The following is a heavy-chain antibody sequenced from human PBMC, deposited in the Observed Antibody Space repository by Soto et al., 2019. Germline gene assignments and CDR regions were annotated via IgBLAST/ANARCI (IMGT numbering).Heavy chain of an antibody. Sequence: GEALKISCKASGYIIKNYWIGWVRQMPGQGLEWMGIIFPDDSDTRYSPSFQGHVTISVDKSISTPYVQWSSLKASDSAIYYCFRGGVTSRTFDYWGQGTLVTVSS. CDR2: IFPDDSDT. CDR3: FRGGVTSRTFDY. J-gene: IGHJ4*02. CDR1: GYIIKNYW. D-gene: IGHD3-16*01. V-gene: IGHV5-51*03.